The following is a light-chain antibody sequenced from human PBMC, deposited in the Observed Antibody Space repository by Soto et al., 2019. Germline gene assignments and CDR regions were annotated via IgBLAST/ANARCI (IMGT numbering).Light chain of an antibody. V-gene: IGKV1-17*01. J-gene: IGKJ1*01. CDR3: QQYYSYPPRT. CDR2: AAS. CDR1: QGIRSG. Sequence: DIQMTQSPSSLSASVGDRVTITCRASQGIRSGLGWYQQKPGKAPKRLIDAASSLQSGVPSRFSGSGSGTDFTLTISCLQSEDFATYYCQQYYSYPPRTFGQGTKVDIK.